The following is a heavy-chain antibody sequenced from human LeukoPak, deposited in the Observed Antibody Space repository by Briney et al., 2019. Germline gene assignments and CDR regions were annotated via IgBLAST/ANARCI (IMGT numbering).Heavy chain of an antibody. CDR1: GFTFSSYE. CDR3: ARVKGSGWYAVDY. D-gene: IGHD6-19*01. J-gene: IGHJ4*02. V-gene: IGHV3-48*03. Sequence: GGSLRLSCAASGFTFSSYEMNWVRQAPGEGREWVSYISSSGSTIYYADSVKGRFTISRDNAKNSLYLQMDSLRAEDTAVYYCARVKGSGWYAVDYWGQGTLVTVSS. CDR2: ISSSGSTI.